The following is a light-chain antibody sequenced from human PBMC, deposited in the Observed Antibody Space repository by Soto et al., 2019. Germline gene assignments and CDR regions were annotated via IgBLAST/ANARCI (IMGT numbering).Light chain of an antibody. J-gene: IGKJ2*01. CDR1: QTMNSNY. CDR3: QQSGGSLYT. CDR2: GAS. Sequence: EVVLTQSPGTLSLSPGERATLSCGASQTMNSNYLAWYQHKPGQAPRLLSFGASRRATSIPDRFIGSGSGTDFTLTISRLEPEDIAVYYCQQSGGSLYTFGQATKVEIK. V-gene: IGKV3-20*01.